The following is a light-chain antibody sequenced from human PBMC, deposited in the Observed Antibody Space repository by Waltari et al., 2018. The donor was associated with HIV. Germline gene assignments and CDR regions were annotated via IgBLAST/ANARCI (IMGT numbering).Light chain of an antibody. CDR3: QSYDTKTHWV. CDR2: EDN. CDR1: SGSIVSNT. Sequence: NFMLPQPHTLSGSAGKPVTISCTRDSGSIVSNTVQWFQQRPGSSPRHLTFEDNQRPSGVSDRFSASIASSSNSASLTISGLKTEDEGHYYCQSYDTKTHWVFGGGSKLTVL. J-gene: IGLJ3*02. V-gene: IGLV6-57*01.